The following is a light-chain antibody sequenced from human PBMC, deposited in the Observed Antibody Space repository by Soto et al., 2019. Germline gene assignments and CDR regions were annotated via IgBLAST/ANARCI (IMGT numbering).Light chain of an antibody. Sequence: QSALTQPASVSGSPGQSITISCTGTSSDVGAYNFVSWHQQHPGKAPKLMIYYVYDRPSGISYRFSGSKSGNTASLTISGLQGEDEADYYCSAYTVSRTYVFGTGTKLTVL. V-gene: IGLV2-14*03. J-gene: IGLJ1*01. CDR3: SAYTVSRTYV. CDR1: SSDVGAYNF. CDR2: YVY.